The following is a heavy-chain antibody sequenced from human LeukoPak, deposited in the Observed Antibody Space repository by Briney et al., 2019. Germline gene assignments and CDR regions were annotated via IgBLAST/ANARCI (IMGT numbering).Heavy chain of an antibody. CDR3: AKDDGPTMGFDY. D-gene: IGHD3-10*01. J-gene: IGHJ4*02. CDR1: GFTFSSYA. V-gene: IGHV3-23*01. CDR2: ISGSGGST. Sequence: AGGSLRLSCAASGFTFSSYAMSWVRQAPGKGLEWVSAISGSGGSTYYADSVKGRFTISRDNSKNTLYLQMNSLRAEDTAVYYCAKDDGPTMGFDYWGQGTLVTVCS.